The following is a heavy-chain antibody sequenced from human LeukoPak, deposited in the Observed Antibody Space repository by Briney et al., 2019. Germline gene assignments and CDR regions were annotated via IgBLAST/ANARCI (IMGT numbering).Heavy chain of an antibody. D-gene: IGHD2-2*01. Sequence: GAAVKVSCKASGYTFTSCGISWVRQAPGQGLEWMGWISTYNGNTNYAQKLRGRVTMTTDTSTSTAYMELRSLRSDNTAVYYCARDQAYCSIITCPFDYWGQGTLVTVSS. CDR3: ARDQAYCSIITCPFDY. CDR1: GYTFTSCG. CDR2: ISTYNGNT. J-gene: IGHJ4*02. V-gene: IGHV1-18*01.